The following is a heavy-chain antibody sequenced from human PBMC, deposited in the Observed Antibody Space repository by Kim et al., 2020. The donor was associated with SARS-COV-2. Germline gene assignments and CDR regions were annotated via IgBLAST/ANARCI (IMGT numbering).Heavy chain of an antibody. Sequence: GGSLRLSCATSGFTFSAYDMNWVRQAPGKGLEWLSFITKSSTTIYYADPVEGRFTISRDNAKNSLFLQMNSLRDEDTALYYCVRDRMGGAFDMWGQGTMVTVSS. D-gene: IGHD3-16*01. CDR1: GFTFSAYD. CDR3: VRDRMGGAFDM. J-gene: IGHJ3*02. V-gene: IGHV3-48*02. CDR2: ITKSSTTI.